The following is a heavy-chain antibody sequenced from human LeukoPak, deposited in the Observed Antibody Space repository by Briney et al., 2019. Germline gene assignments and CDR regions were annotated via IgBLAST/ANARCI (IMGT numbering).Heavy chain of an antibody. Sequence: GGSLRLSCAASGFTFSSYEMNWVRQAPGKGLEWVSSISSSSSYIYYADSVKGRFTISRDNAKNSLYLQMNSLRAEDTAVYYCARAYNDYGDYRNLPVYWGQGTLVTVSS. J-gene: IGHJ4*02. CDR2: ISSSSSYI. V-gene: IGHV3-21*01. CDR3: ARAYNDYGDYRNLPVY. CDR1: GFTFSSYE. D-gene: IGHD4-17*01.